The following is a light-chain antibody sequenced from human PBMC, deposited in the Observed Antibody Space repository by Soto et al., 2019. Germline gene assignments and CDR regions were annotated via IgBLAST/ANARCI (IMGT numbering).Light chain of an antibody. CDR3: SSYTTSSTWV. CDR2: EVN. Sequence: QSALTQPASVSGSPGQSITISCTGTSSDVGGYNYVSWYQQHPDKAPKLMIYEVNNRPSGVSNRFSGSKSGNTASLTISGLQAEDEADYYCSSYTTSSTWVFGGGTKVTVI. V-gene: IGLV2-14*01. J-gene: IGLJ3*02. CDR1: SSDVGGYNY.